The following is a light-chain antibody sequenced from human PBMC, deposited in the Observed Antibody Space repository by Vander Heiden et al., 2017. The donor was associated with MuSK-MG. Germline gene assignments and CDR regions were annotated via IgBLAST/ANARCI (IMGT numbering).Light chain of an antibody. Sequence: QSALTQPASVSGSPGQSITIPCTGTSSDVGSYNLVSWYQQHPGKAPKLMIYDGSKRPSGVSNRFSGSQSGNTASLTNSGLQAEDEAEYYCGSYAGSGTFGEVFGGGTKVTVL. V-gene: IGLV2-23*03. CDR1: SSDVGSYNL. CDR3: GSYAGSGTFGEV. CDR2: DGS. J-gene: IGLJ1*01.